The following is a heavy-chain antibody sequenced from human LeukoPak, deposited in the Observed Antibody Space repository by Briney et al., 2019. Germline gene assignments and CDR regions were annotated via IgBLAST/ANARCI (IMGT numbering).Heavy chain of an antibody. V-gene: IGHV3-48*02. J-gene: IGHJ4*02. D-gene: IGHD2-15*01. Sequence: GGSLRLSCAASGFTFSAYSMNWVRQAPGKGLEWVSYIGRSSENIAYADSVKGRCTISRDDAKNSLYLQMNSLRDEDTAVYYCARDHRWNFDFWGQGILVTVSS. CDR1: GFTFSAYS. CDR3: ARDHRWNFDF. CDR2: IGRSSENI.